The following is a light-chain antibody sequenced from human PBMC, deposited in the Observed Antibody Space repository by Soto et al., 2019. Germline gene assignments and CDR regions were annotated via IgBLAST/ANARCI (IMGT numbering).Light chain of an antibody. CDR1: QSVTSSS. CDR2: GTS. Sequence: EIVLTQSPCTLSLSPGERATLSCRASQSVTSSSLAWYQQKPGQAPRLLIYGTSSRATGIPDRFSGSGSGTDFTLTISRLEPEDFAVYYCQQYGSSRYTFGQGTKLQIK. V-gene: IGKV3-20*01. CDR3: QQYGSSRYT. J-gene: IGKJ2*01.